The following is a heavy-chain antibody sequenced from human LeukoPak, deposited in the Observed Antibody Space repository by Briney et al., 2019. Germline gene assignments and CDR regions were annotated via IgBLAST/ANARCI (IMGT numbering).Heavy chain of an antibody. D-gene: IGHD4-23*01. J-gene: IGHJ4*02. Sequence: ASVKVSCKASGYTFTSYYMHWVRQAPGQGLEWMGIINPSGGSTSYAQKFQGRVTMTRDTSTSTVYMELSSLRSEDTAVYYCARDREPYGGNGGYYFDYWGQGTLVTVSS. V-gene: IGHV1-46*01. CDR1: GYTFTSYY. CDR2: INPSGGST. CDR3: ARDREPYGGNGGYYFDY.